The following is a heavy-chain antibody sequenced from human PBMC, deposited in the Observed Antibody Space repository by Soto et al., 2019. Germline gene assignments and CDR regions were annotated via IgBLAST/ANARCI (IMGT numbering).Heavy chain of an antibody. Sequence: QVQLVQSGAEVKKPGASVKISCKTSGFTFTSYFNHWVRQAPGQGLEWMGMINPSGGITSFAQKFQGRVTMTRDTSTSTVYMELSDLRSEDTAVYYCARDPARQNWGPVFDYWGQGTLVIVSS. CDR3: ARDPARQNWGPVFDY. J-gene: IGHJ4*02. D-gene: IGHD7-27*01. CDR2: INPSGGIT. CDR1: GFTFTSYF. V-gene: IGHV1-46*01.